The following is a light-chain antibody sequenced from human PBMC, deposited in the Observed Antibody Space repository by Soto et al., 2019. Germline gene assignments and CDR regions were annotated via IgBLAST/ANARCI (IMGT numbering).Light chain of an antibody. V-gene: IGKV3-20*01. CDR3: QQYGGSPIP. CDR1: QSVSAY. Sequence: VLTQSPGTLSLSPGERATLSYRASQSVSAYLAWYQQKPGQAPRLLMSGASSRASGVPVRFSGSGSGTDFTLTISRLEPEDFALYYCQQYGGSPIPFGLGTRLEIK. CDR2: GAS. J-gene: IGKJ5*01.